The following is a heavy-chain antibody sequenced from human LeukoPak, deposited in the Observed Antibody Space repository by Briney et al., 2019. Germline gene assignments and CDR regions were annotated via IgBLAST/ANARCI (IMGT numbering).Heavy chain of an antibody. Sequence: PGGSLRLSCAASGFTFSSYAIHWVRQAPGKGLEYVSAISSNGGSTYYANSVKGRFTISRDNSKNTLYLQMGSLRAEDMAVYYCARETISYNWNYRWFDPWGQGTLVTVSS. CDR3: ARETISYNWNYRWFDP. V-gene: IGHV3-64*01. CDR2: ISSNGGST. CDR1: GFTFSSYA. D-gene: IGHD1-7*01. J-gene: IGHJ5*02.